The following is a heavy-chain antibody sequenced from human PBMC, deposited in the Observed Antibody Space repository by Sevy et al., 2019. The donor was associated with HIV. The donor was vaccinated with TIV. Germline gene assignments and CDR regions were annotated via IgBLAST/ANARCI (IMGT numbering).Heavy chain of an antibody. Sequence: GGSLRLSCAASGFTFSSYAMSWVRQAPGKGLEWVSAISGSGGSTYYGYSVKGRFTISRDNSKNTLYLQMNSLRAEDTAVYYCANQPYRSSWYVWYFQHWGQGTLVTVSS. V-gene: IGHV3-23*01. D-gene: IGHD6-13*01. J-gene: IGHJ1*01. CDR3: ANQPYRSSWYVWYFQH. CDR2: ISGSGGST. CDR1: GFTFSSYA.